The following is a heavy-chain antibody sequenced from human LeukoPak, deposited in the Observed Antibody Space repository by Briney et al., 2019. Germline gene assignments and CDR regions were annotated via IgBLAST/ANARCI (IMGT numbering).Heavy chain of an antibody. D-gene: IGHD4-17*01. CDR2: ISGSGGST. CDR3: AKTYGDYTFDY. J-gene: IGHJ4*02. V-gene: IGHV3-23*01. CDR1: GFTFSNAW. Sequence: GGSLRLSCAASGFTFSNAWMSWVRQAPGKGLEWVSAISGSGGSTYYADSVKGRFTISRDNSKNTLYLQMNSLRAEDTAVYYCAKTYGDYTFDYWGQGTPVTVSS.